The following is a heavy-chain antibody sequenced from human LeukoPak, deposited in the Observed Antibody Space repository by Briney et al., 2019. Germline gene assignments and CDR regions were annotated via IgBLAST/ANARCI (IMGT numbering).Heavy chain of an antibody. CDR3: ARDLGSGWYPFDY. V-gene: IGHV3-33*01. J-gene: IGHJ4*02. D-gene: IGHD6-19*01. CDR1: GFIFSSYG. CDR2: IWYDGSNQ. Sequence: PGRSLRLSCAASGFIFSSYGMHWVRQAPGKGLEWVAVIWYDGSNQYYADSVKGRFIISRDNSKNTMYPQMNSLRAEDTAVYYCARDLGSGWYPFDYWGQGTLVTVSS.